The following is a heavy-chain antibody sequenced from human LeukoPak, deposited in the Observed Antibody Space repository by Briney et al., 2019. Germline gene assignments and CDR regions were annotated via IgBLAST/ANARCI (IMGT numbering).Heavy chain of an antibody. CDR1: GFTFSSYS. D-gene: IGHD2-2*01. J-gene: IGHJ4*02. V-gene: IGHV3-23*01. CDR3: SKWKAIVLVPAARSPIDY. Sequence: GGSLRLSCAASGFTFSSYSMNWVRQAPGKGLEWVSAISGSGVTTYYADSVKGRFTISRDNSKHTLYLQMNSLRAEDTAVYYCSKWKAIVLVPAARSPIDYWGQGTLVTVSS. CDR2: ISGSGVTT.